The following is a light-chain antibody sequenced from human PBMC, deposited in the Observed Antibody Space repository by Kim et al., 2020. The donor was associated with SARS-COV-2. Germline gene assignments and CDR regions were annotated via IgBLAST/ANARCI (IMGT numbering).Light chain of an antibody. J-gene: IGLJ3*02. CDR2: QDS. CDR1: KLGDKY. Sequence: SYELTQPPSVSVSPGQTASITCSGDKLGDKYACWYQQKPGQSPVVVSYQDSKRPSGIPERFSGSNSGNTATLTISGTQAMDEADYYCQTWDSSTGVFGGGTKLTVL. V-gene: IGLV3-1*01. CDR3: QTWDSSTGV.